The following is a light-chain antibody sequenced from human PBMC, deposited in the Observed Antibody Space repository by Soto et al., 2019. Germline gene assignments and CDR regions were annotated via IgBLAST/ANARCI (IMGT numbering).Light chain of an antibody. V-gene: IGKV1-12*01. Sequence: DIQLTPSPSLVYAAAGDRVSITCRASQAVSTWLAWYQQKPGDAPKLLIYAASTLQCGVPSRFRGSGSRTDVTPPIRSLQPEDFATYYCQQSNSFPRTFGGGNEVEIK. CDR2: AAS. CDR3: QQSNSFPRT. J-gene: IGKJ4*01. CDR1: QAVSTW.